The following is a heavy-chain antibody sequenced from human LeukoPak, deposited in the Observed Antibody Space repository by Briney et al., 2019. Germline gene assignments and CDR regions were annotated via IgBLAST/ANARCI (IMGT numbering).Heavy chain of an antibody. CDR2: IIPIFGTA. J-gene: IGHJ6*03. CDR3: PRSEGWDSSGWSSRAYYYYYMDV. Sequence: GSSVKVSCKASGGTFSSYAISWVRQAPGQGLEWMGGIIPIFGTANYAQKFQGRVTITTDESTSTAYMELSNLRSEHTAVNYCPRSEGWDSSGWSSRAYYYYYMDVWGKGTTVTVSS. D-gene: IGHD6-19*01. CDR1: GGTFSSYA. V-gene: IGHV1-69*05.